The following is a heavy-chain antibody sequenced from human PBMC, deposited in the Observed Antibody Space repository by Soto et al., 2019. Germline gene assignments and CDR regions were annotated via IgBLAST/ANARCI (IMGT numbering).Heavy chain of an antibody. J-gene: IGHJ6*03. Sequence: PSETLSLTCAVYGGSFGGYYWSWIRQPPGKGLEWIGEINHSGSTNYNPSLKSRVTISVDTSKNQFSLKLSSVTAADTAVYYCARWACSSTSCLSYYYYYYMDVWGKGTTVTVSS. CDR1: GGSFGGYY. V-gene: IGHV4-34*01. CDR3: ARWACSSTSCLSYYYYYYMDV. D-gene: IGHD2-2*01. CDR2: INHSGST.